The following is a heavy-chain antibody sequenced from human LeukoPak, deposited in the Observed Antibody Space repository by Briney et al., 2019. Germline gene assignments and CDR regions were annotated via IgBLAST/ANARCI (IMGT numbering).Heavy chain of an antibody. V-gene: IGHV4-34*01. CDR1: GGSFSGYY. CDR2: INHSGST. D-gene: IGHD3-22*01. J-gene: IGHJ4*02. Sequence: SETLSLTCEVYGGSFSGYYWSWIRQPPGKGLEWIGEINHSGSTNYNPSLKSRVTISVDTSKNQFSLKLSSVTAADTAVYYCAKVRSGYLEYYFDYWGQGTLVTVSS. CDR3: AKVRSGYLEYYFDY.